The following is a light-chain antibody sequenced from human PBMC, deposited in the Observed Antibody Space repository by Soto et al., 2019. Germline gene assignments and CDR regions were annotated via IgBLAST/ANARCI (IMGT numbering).Light chain of an antibody. J-gene: IGKJ1*01. CDR3: QQSSTTPRT. CDR1: QSISTY. V-gene: IGKV1-39*01. Sequence: DIQMTQSPSSLSASVGDRVTITCRASQSISTYLNWYQQKPGKAPKLLIYAASTLQIGVPSRFSGRGSGTDFRLTISSLQPEDFATYYCQQSSTTPRTFGQGTNVDFK. CDR2: AAS.